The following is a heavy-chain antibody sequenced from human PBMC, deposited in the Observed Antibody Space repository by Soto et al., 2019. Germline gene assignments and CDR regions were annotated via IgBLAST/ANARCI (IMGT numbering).Heavy chain of an antibody. CDR2: INPKSGGT. J-gene: IGHJ6*02. Sequence: GAPVEGSWKASGDSITDYHITWGRQAPGQGLEWLGRINPKSGGTSTAQKFQGWVTMTTDTSISTASMELTRLTSDDTAIYYCARGDSTDCSNGVCSFFYNHDMDVWGQGTTVTSP. V-gene: IGHV1-2*04. D-gene: IGHD2-8*01. CDR3: ARGDSTDCSNGVCSFFYNHDMDV. CDR1: GDSITDYH.